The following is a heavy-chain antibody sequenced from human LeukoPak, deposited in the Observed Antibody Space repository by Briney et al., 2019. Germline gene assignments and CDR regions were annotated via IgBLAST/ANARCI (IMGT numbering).Heavy chain of an antibody. CDR1: GFTFSSYA. V-gene: IGHV3-23*01. CDR3: AKLSMGYDSSGYYYDFDY. D-gene: IGHD3-22*01. J-gene: IGHJ4*02. Sequence: GGSLTLFCAASGFTFSSYAMRWVRQAPGEGLEWVSAMCGSGGSTYYADSVKGRFTISRDNSKNTLYLQMNSLRAEDTAVYYCAKLSMGYDSSGYYYDFDYWGQGGLVTVSS. CDR2: MCGSGGST.